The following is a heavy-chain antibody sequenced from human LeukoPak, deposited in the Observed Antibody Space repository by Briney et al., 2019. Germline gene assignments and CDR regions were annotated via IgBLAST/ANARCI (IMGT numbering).Heavy chain of an antibody. J-gene: IGHJ4*02. D-gene: IGHD3-22*01. V-gene: IGHV4-39*01. CDR2: IYYSGST. CDR1: GGSISSSSYY. Sequence: PSETLSLTCTASGGSISSSSYYWGWIRQPPGKGLEWIGSIYYSGSTYYNPSLKSRVTISLDTSKNQFSLKLSSVTAADTAVYYCARHVRYYDSFDYWGQGTLVTVSS. CDR3: ARHVRYYDSFDY.